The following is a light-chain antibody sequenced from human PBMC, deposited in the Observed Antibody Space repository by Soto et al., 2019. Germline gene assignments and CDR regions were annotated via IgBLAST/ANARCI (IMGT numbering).Light chain of an antibody. CDR2: EGS. Sequence: QSVLNQPASVSASPGQSITISCTGTSSDVGSSNLVSWYQHHPGKAPKLIIYEGSRRPSGVSGRFSGSKSGNTASLTISGLQADDEADYYCCSFARSSTFYVFGTGTKVTVL. V-gene: IGLV2-23*01. J-gene: IGLJ1*01. CDR1: SSDVGSSNL. CDR3: CSFARSSTFYV.